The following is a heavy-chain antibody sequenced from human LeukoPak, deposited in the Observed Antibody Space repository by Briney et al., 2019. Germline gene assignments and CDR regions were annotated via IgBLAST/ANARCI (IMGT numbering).Heavy chain of an antibody. CDR1: GFTFSSYA. Sequence: GGSLRLSCAASGFTFSSYAMSWVRQAPGKGLEWVSAISGSGGSTYYADSVKGRFTISRDNSKNTLYLQMNSLRAEDTAVYYCARETHYYDSSGYDYWGQGTLVTVSS. D-gene: IGHD3-22*01. V-gene: IGHV3-23*01. J-gene: IGHJ4*02. CDR3: ARETHYYDSSGYDY. CDR2: ISGSGGST.